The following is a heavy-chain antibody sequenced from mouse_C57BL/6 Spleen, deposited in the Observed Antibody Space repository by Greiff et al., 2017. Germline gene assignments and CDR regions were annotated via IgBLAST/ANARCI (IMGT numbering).Heavy chain of an antibody. V-gene: IGHV3-6*01. Sequence: EVKLMESGPGLVKPSQSLSLTCSVTGYSITSGYYWNWIRQFPGNKLEWMGYISYDGSNNYNPSLKNRISITRDTSKNQFFLKLNSVTTEDTATYYCARDREYDGYYVPAWFAYWGQGTLVTVSA. CDR1: GYSITSGYY. CDR3: ARDREYDGYYVPAWFAY. D-gene: IGHD2-3*01. J-gene: IGHJ3*01. CDR2: ISYDGSN.